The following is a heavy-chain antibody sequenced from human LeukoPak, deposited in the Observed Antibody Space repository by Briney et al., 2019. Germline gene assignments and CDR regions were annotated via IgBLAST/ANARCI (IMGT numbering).Heavy chain of an antibody. CDR1: RGSFSGYY. CDR2: INHSGST. D-gene: IGHD1-26*01. V-gene: IGHV4-34*01. Sequence: SETLSLTCAVYRGSFSGYYRSWICQPLGKGLEWIGEINHSGSTNYNPSLKSRVTISVDTSKNQFSLKLSSVTAAGTAVYYCARVRRERLKFDPWGQGTLVTVSS. J-gene: IGHJ5*02. CDR3: ARVRRERLKFDP.